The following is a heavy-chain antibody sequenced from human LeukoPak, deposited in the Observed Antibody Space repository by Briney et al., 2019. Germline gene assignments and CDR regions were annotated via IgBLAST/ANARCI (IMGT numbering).Heavy chain of an antibody. D-gene: IGHD6-19*01. CDR3: ARNSGWYRFDF. CDR2: IYYTGDT. V-gene: IGHV4-59*02. CDR1: GGSVSGYF. J-gene: IGHJ4*02. Sequence: SETLSLTCTVSGGSVSGYFWDWIRQPPGKGLEWIGYIYYTGDTNYNSSLNSRVTISVDTTKNQLSLKLTSVTSADTAVYYCARNSGWYRFDFWGQGTLVTVSS.